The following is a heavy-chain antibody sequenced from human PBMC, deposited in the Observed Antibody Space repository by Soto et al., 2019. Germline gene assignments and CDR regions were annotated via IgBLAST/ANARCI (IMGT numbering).Heavy chain of an antibody. Sequence: ASVKVSCKVSGYTLTELSMHWVRQAPGKGLEWMGGFDPEDGETIYAQKFQGRVTMTEDTSTDTAYMELSSLRSEDTAVYYCNRFLVFGRGRPGSDHYYYYGMDVWGQGTTVTVSS. V-gene: IGHV1-24*01. J-gene: IGHJ6*02. CDR2: FDPEDGET. CDR1: GYTLTELS. D-gene: IGHD3-3*01. CDR3: NRFLVFGRGRPGSDHYYYYGMDV.